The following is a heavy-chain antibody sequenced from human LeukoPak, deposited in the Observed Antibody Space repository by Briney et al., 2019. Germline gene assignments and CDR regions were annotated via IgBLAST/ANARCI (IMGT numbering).Heavy chain of an antibody. CDR2: IYSTGST. CDR1: GGSTSSYY. D-gene: IGHD6-13*01. CDR3: ARQIAPAGTAGFDF. V-gene: IGHV4-4*07. J-gene: IGHJ4*02. Sequence: SETLSPTCTVSGGSTSSYYWSWIRPPAGKGLEWIGRIYSTGSTNYNPSLKSRVTMSVDTSKNQFSLRLRSVLAANTAVYYCARQIAPAGTAGFDFWGQGALVTVSS.